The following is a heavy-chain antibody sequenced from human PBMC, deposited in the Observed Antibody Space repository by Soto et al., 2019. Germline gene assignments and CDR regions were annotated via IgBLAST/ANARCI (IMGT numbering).Heavy chain of an antibody. D-gene: IGHD4-4*01. CDR2: IYYSGST. Sequence: PSETLSLTCTVSGGSIKGYYWSWIRQPPGKGLEWIGNIYYSGSTSYNPSLKSRVTISVDTSKNQLSLKLSSVTAADSAVFYCARGGTATTVYYYGMDVWGQGTTVTVSS. V-gene: IGHV4-59*01. J-gene: IGHJ6*02. CDR1: GGSIKGYY. CDR3: ARGGTATTVYYYGMDV.